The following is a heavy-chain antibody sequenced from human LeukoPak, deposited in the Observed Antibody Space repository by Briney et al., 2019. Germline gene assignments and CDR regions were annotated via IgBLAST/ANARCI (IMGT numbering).Heavy chain of an antibody. Sequence: GGSLRLSCAASGFTFSSNGMHWVRQAPGKGLEWVAFIRYDGNNQYYADSVKGRFTISRDNSKNTLYLQMNSLRAEDTAVYYCTKEEQQLWFFDYWGQGTLVTVPS. CDR1: GFTFSSNG. CDR2: IRYDGNNQ. CDR3: TKEEQQLWFFDY. D-gene: IGHD5-18*01. V-gene: IGHV3-30*02. J-gene: IGHJ4*02.